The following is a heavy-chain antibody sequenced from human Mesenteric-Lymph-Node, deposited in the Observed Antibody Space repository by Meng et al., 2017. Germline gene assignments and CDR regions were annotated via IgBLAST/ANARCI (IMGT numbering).Heavy chain of an antibody. CDR3: ARRRGGSGRDC. Sequence: LQLLESGPGLVKPSEPLSLTCTVSGGSISSNGYYWDWVRQPPGKGLEWIGAIYHSGSTSYNPSLQSRVTMFVDTSKNQFSLMLTSVTAADTAVYYCARRRGGSGRDCWGQGTLVTVSS. D-gene: IGHD3-10*01. CDR1: GGSISSNGYY. V-gene: IGHV4-39*01. CDR2: IYHSGST. J-gene: IGHJ4*02.